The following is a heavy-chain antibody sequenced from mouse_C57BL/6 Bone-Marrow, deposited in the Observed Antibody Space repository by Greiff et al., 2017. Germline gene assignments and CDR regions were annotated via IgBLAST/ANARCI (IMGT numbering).Heavy chain of an antibody. CDR3: AGYYGSSPPWFAY. D-gene: IGHD1-1*01. V-gene: IGHV1-80*01. J-gene: IGHJ3*01. CDR2: IYPGDGDT. Sequence: QVQLQQSGAELVKPGASVKISCKASGYAFSSYWMNWVKQRPGKGLEWIGQIYPGDGDTTYNGTFKGKATLTADKSSSTAYMQLSSLTSEDSAVYFCAGYYGSSPPWFAYWGQGTLVTVAA. CDR1: GYAFSSYW.